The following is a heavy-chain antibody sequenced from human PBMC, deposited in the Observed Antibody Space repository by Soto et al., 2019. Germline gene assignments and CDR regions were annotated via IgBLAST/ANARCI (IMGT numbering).Heavy chain of an antibody. J-gene: IGHJ4*02. CDR1: GITFSSTA. CDR2: IWYDGSKK. Sequence: PGWSLRLSCAASGITFSSTAMHWVRQAPGKGLEWVAIIWYDGSKKYFADSVKGRFTISRDNSKNTVYLQMNSLKAEDTAVYYCARAPFTIYDTTGYYDYWGQGTLVTVSS. V-gene: IGHV3-33*01. CDR3: ARAPFTIYDTTGYYDY. D-gene: IGHD3-22*01.